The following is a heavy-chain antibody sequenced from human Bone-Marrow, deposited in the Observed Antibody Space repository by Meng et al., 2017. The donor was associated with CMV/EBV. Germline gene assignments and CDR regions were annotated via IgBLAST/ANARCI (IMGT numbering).Heavy chain of an antibody. CDR3: ATLYAFWSCYYRRSDY. CDR2: INHSGST. Sequence: SETLSLTCAVYGGSFSGYYWSWIRQPPGKGLEWIGEINHSGSTNYNPSLKSRVTISVDTSKNQFSLKLSPVTAADTAVYYCATLYAFWSCYYRRSDYWGQGTLVTVSS. J-gene: IGHJ4*02. V-gene: IGHV4-34*01. D-gene: IGHD3-3*01. CDR1: GGSFSGYY.